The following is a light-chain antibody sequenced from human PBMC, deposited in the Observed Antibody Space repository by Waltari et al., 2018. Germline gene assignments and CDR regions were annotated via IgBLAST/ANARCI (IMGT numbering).Light chain of an antibody. V-gene: IGLV1-51*01. J-gene: IGLJ3*02. CDR2: EDN. CDR1: SSNIGNDY. Sequence: QAVLTQPPSVSAAPGQKVTISCSGSSSNIGNDYVSWYQQLPGPAPELLIYEDNKRPSYIPDRFSASKSDTSATLAITGLQTADEADYYCATWDTTLSAWVFGGGTRVTVL. CDR3: ATWDTTLSAWV.